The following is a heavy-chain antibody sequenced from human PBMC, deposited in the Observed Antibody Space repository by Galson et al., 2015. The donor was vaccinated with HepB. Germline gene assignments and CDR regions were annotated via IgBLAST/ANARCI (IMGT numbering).Heavy chain of an antibody. J-gene: IGHJ4*02. CDR2: IIPILGIA. CDR1: GGTFSSYA. D-gene: IGHD4-17*01. V-gene: IGHV1-69*04. Sequence: SVKVSCKASGGTFSSYAISWVRQAPGQGLEWMGRIIPILGIANYAQKFQGRVTITADKSTGTAYMELSSLRSEDTAVYYCARDRNYGDGFFDYWGQGTLVTVSS. CDR3: ARDRNYGDGFFDY.